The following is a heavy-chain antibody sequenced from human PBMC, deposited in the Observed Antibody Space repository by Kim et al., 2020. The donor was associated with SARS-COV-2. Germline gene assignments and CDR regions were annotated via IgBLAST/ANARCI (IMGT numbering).Heavy chain of an antibody. Sequence: SETLSLTCTVSGGSISSSSYYWGWIRQPPGKGLEWIGSIYYSGSTYYNPSLKSRVTISVDTSKNQFSLKLSSVTAADTAVYYCARRRYSSLDYWGQGTLVTVSS. CDR1: GGSISSSSYY. V-gene: IGHV4-39*01. J-gene: IGHJ4*02. CDR3: ARRRYSSLDY. D-gene: IGHD6-13*01. CDR2: IYYSGST.